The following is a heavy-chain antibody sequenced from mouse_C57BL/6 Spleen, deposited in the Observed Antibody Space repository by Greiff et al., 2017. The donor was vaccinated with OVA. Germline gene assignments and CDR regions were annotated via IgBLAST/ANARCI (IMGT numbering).Heavy chain of an antibody. CDR2: IRNKANNHAT. Sequence: DENLLESGGGLVQPGGSMKLSCAASGFTFSDAWMDWVRQSPDKGLEWVAEIRNKANNHATYYAESVKGRFTISRDDSKSSVYLQMNSLRAEDTGIYYCTLVGLYAMDYWGQGTSVTVSS. D-gene: IGHD1-1*02. J-gene: IGHJ4*01. CDR3: TLVGLYAMDY. V-gene: IGHV6-6*01. CDR1: GFTFSDAW.